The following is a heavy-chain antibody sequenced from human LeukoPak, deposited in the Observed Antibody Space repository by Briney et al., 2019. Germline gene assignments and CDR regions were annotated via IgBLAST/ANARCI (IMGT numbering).Heavy chain of an antibody. CDR3: ARDYGGNSGLCDY. Sequence: SETLSLTCTVSGGSISSHYWSWTRQPPGKGLEWIGYIYYSGSTYYNPSLKSRVTISVDTSKNQFSLKLSSVTAADTAVYYCARDYGGNSGLCDYWGQGTLVTVSS. J-gene: IGHJ4*02. CDR1: GGSISSHY. CDR2: IYYSGST. V-gene: IGHV4-59*11. D-gene: IGHD4-23*01.